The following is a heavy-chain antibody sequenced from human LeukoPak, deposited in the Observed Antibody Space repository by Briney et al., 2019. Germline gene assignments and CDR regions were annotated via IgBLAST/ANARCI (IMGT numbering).Heavy chain of an antibody. V-gene: IGHV1-18*01. Sequence: GASVKVSCKASGYTFTSYGISWVRQAPGQGLEWMGWISAYNGNTNYAQKLQGRVTMTTDTSTSTAYMELRSLRSDDTAVYYCARGLYSGYDYRPAYYFDYWGQGTLVTVSS. CDR3: ARGLYSGYDYRPAYYFDY. CDR2: ISAYNGNT. D-gene: IGHD5-12*01. CDR1: GYTFTSYG. J-gene: IGHJ4*02.